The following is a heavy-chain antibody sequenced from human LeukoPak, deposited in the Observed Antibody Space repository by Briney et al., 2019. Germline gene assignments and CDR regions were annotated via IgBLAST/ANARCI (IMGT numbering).Heavy chain of an antibody. CDR2: IYTNADT. V-gene: IGHV4-4*07. J-gene: IGHJ4*02. D-gene: IGHD6-13*01. CDR1: GGSISSYY. Sequence: KSSETLSLTCTVSGGSISSYYWSWIRQPAGQGLEWIGRIYTNADTKYNPSLKGRVTMSVDTSKNQLSLKVRSVTAADTAVYYCARAAAAAGGQYFGYWGQGTVVTVSS. CDR3: ARAAAAAGGQYFGY.